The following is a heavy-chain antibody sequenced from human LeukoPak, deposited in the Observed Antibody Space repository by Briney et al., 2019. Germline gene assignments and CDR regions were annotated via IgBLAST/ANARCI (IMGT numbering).Heavy chain of an antibody. CDR1: GGSFSGYY. V-gene: IGHV4-34*01. D-gene: IGHD2-2*02. CDR2: INHSGST. J-gene: IGHJ4*02. Sequence: SETLSLTFAVYGGSFSGYYWSWIRQPPGKGLEWIGEINHSGSTNYNPSLKSRVTISVDTSKNQFSLKLSSVTAADTAVYYCARVGRRYCSSTSCYTGYWGQGTLVTVSS. CDR3: ARVGRRYCSSTSCYTGY.